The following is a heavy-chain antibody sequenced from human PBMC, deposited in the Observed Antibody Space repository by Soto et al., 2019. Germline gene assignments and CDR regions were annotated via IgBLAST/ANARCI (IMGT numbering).Heavy chain of an antibody. V-gene: IGHV1-69*01. J-gene: IGHJ4*02. CDR2: IIPIYVTA. D-gene: IGHD3-10*01. CDR1: GDNFSTYP. CDR3: ARDRGARGDL. Sequence: QVQLVQSGAEVKKPGSSVKVSCKASGDNFSTYPISWVRQAHGQGLEWMGGIIPIYVTANYAQKFRGRVTITADERTRTSYMELTNLRSEDTAVYYCARDRGARGDLWGQGTVVTVSS.